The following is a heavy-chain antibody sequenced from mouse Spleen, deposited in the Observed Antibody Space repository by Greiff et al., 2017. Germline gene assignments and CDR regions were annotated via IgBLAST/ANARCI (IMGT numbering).Heavy chain of an antibody. D-gene: IGHD4-1*01. Sequence: EVMLVESGGGLVKPGGSLKLSCAASGFTFSSYGMSWVRQTPEKRLEWVATISGGGSYTYYPDSVKGRFTISRDNAKNNLYLQMSSLRSEDTALYYCARHKGPNWSFDYWGQGTTLTVSS. J-gene: IGHJ2*01. CDR1: GFTFSSYG. V-gene: IGHV5-9-2*01. CDR2: ISGGGSYT. CDR3: ARHKGPNWSFDY.